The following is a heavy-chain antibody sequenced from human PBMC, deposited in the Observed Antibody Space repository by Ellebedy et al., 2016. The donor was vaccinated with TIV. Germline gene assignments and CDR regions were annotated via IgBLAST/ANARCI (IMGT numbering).Heavy chain of an antibody. V-gene: IGHV3-7*01. CDR2: IKQDGSEK. CDR1: GFTFSNYW. D-gene: IGHD3-9*01. J-gene: IGHJ4*03. CDR3: ARGREYYDILTGSLLRGYFDY. Sequence: GGSLRLSCAASGFTFSNYWMSWVRQAPGKGLEWVANIKQDGSEKYYVDSVKGRFTISRDNAKNSLYLQMNSLRAEDTAVYYCARGREYYDILTGSLLRGYFDYWGQGTLVTVSS.